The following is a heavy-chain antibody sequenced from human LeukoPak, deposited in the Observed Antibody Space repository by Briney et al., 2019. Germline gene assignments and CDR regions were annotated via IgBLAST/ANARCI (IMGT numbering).Heavy chain of an antibody. CDR1: GYTFTGYY. D-gene: IGHD5-18*01. CDR2: INPNSGRT. CDR3: ASSYGFCYYYMDV. J-gene: IGHJ6*03. Sequence: ASVKVSCKASGYTFTGYYMHWVRQAPGQGLEWMGWINPNSGRTNYAQKFQGRVTMTRDTSISTAYMELSRLRSDDTAVYYCASSYGFCYYYMDVWGKGTTVTVSS. V-gene: IGHV1-2*02.